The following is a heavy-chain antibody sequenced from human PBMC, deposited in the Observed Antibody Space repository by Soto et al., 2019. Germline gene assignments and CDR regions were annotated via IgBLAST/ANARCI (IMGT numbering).Heavy chain of an antibody. D-gene: IGHD3-10*01. CDR2: ISSSSSYI. Sequence: GGSLRLSCAASGFTFSSYSMNWVRQAPGKGLEWVSSISSSSSYIYYADSVKGRFTISRDNAKNSLYLQMNSLRAEDTAVYYCARDLKEYYGSGSTYYYGMDVWGQGTTVTVSS. V-gene: IGHV3-21*01. CDR3: ARDLKEYYGSGSTYYYGMDV. CDR1: GFTFSSYS. J-gene: IGHJ6*02.